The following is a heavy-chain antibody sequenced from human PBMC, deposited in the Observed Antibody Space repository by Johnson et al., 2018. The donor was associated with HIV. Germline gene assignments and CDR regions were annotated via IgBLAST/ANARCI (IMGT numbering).Heavy chain of an antibody. CDR1: GFSFSSYG. D-gene: IGHD1-7*01. J-gene: IGHJ3*02. CDR3: ARELVGI. CDR2: IPYDGSDK. V-gene: IGHV3-30*02. Sequence: QVQLVESGGGLVQPGGSLRLSCATSGFSFSSYGMYWVRQAPGKGLEWVSFIPYDGSDKYYADSVKGRFTISRDNSKNTLYLQMGSLRVEDMAVYYCARELVGIWGQGTMVTVSS.